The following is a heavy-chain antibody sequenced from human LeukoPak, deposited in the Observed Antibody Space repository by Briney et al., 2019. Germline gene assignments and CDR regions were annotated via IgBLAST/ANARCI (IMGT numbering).Heavy chain of an antibody. D-gene: IGHD2-2*01. CDR2: ISAYNGNT. CDR3: ATDRYCSSTSCYVEDAFDI. Sequence: ASVKVSCKASGYIFTSYGISWVRQAPGQGLEWMGWISAYNGNTNYAQKLQGRVTMTTDTSTSTAYMELRSLRSEDTAVYYCATDRYCSSTSCYVEDAFDIWGQGTMVTVSS. V-gene: IGHV1-18*01. CDR1: GYIFTSYG. J-gene: IGHJ3*02.